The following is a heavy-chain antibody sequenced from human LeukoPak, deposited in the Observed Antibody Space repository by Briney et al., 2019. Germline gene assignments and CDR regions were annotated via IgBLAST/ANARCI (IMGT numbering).Heavy chain of an antibody. J-gene: IGHJ4*02. CDR1: GGSISTSNYY. CDR2: IYYSGST. D-gene: IGHD6-13*01. V-gene: IGHV4-61*01. CDR3: ARGDGSWSPIDY. Sequence: SETLSLTCTVSGGSISTSNYYWSWIRQPPGKGLEWIGYIYYSGSTNYNPSLKSRVTISVDTSKNQFSLKLSSVTAADTAVYYCARGDGSWSPIDYWGQGTLVTVSS.